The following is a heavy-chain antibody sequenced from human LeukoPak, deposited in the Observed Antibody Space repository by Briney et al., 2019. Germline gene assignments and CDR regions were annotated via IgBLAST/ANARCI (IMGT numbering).Heavy chain of an antibody. CDR3: ARDGYSSGYLKALDY. CDR1: GFTVSTYT. CDR2: ISTSSTYI. V-gene: IGHV3-21*01. Sequence: GGSLRLSCAASGFTVSTYTMNWVRQAPGKGLEWVSSISTSSTYIYYADSVGGRFTISRDNDKNSLYLQMNSLRAEDTAVYYCARDGYSSGYLKALDYWGQGTQLTVSS. J-gene: IGHJ4*02. D-gene: IGHD5-18*01.